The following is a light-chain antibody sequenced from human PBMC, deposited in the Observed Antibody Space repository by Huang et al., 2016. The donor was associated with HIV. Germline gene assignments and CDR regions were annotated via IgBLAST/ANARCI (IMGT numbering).Light chain of an antibody. CDR1: QSISSY. J-gene: IGKJ4*01. CDR2: AAF. Sequence: DIQMTQSPSSLSASVGDRVTITCRASQSISSYLNWYQHKPGKAPRRLIYAAFSLQRGVPSRFSGSGSGTDFTLTISNLQPEDSATYYCQQSYSQVSFGGGTKVEVK. V-gene: IGKV1-39*01. CDR3: QQSYSQVS.